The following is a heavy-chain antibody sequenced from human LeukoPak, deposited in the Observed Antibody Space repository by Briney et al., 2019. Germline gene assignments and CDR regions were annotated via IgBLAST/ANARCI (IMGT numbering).Heavy chain of an antibody. CDR1: GFTFSSYW. CDR2: IKQDGSEK. J-gene: IGHJ4*02. Sequence: SGGSLRLSCAASGFTFSSYWMGWVRQAPGKGLEWVANIKQDGSEKYYVDSVKGRFTISRDNAKNSLYLQMNSLRAEDTAVYYCARQYSYGSRAFDYWGQGTLVTVSS. D-gene: IGHD5-18*01. CDR3: ARQYSYGSRAFDY. V-gene: IGHV3-7*03.